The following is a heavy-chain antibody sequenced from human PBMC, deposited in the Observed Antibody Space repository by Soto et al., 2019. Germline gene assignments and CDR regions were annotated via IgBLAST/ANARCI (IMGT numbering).Heavy chain of an antibody. CDR3: ARDSRYYYDSSGFSFDI. J-gene: IGHJ3*02. V-gene: IGHV4-4*02. Sequence: PSETLSLTCAVSGGSISSSNWWSWVRQPPGKGLEWIGEIYHSGSTNYNPSLKSRVTISVDKSKNQFSLKLSSMTAADTAVYYCARDSRYYYDSSGFSFDIWGQGTMVTVSS. CDR2: IYHSGST. CDR1: GGSISSSNW. D-gene: IGHD3-22*01.